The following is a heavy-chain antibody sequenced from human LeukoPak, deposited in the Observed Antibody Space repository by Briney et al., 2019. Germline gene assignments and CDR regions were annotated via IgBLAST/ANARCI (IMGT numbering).Heavy chain of an antibody. CDR3: ARGLDHYDTSDYPILRH. J-gene: IGHJ4*02. D-gene: IGHD3-22*01. Sequence: ASVKVSCTASKNTFTNFEFNWVRQATGQGLEWMGWMNPNSGETGYAQDFQGRIPMTRDTSISTAHMELSSLRSEDTAVYYCARGLDHYDTSDYPILRHWGQGTLVTVSS. CDR1: KNTFTNFE. V-gene: IGHV1-8*01. CDR2: MNPNSGET.